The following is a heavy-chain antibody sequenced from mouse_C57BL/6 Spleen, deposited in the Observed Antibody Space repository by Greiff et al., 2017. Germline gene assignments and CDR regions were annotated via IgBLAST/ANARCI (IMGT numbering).Heavy chain of an antibody. Sequence: EVQLQQSGPELVKPGASVKISCKASGYTFTDYYMNWVKQSHGKSLEWIGDINPNNGGTSYNQKFKGKATLTVDKSSSTAYMELRSLTSEDSAVYYCALLVYYGSSAYAMDYWGQGTSVTVSS. J-gene: IGHJ4*01. CDR1: GYTFTDYY. D-gene: IGHD1-1*01. CDR2: INPNNGGT. V-gene: IGHV1-26*01. CDR3: ALLVYYGSSAYAMDY.